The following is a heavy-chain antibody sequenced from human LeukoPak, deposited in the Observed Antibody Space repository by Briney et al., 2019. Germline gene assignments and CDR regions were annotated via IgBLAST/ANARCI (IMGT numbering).Heavy chain of an antibody. CDR1: GGSISAYY. D-gene: IGHD4-17*01. CDR2: IDNSGGT. J-gene: IGHJ3*02. CDR3: ARSWGILDYGDSCDAFDI. Sequence: PSETLSLTCNVSGGSISAYYWSWIRQPPGKGLEWIGYIDNSGGTNYNPSLKGRVTISVDTSKNQFSLKLSSVTAADTAVYYCARSWGILDYGDSCDAFDIWGQGTMVTVSS. V-gene: IGHV4-4*08.